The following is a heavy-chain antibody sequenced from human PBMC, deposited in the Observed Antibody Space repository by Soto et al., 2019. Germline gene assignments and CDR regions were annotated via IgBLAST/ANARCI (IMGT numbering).Heavy chain of an antibody. CDR2: ISGSGDSI. Sequence: EVQLLESGGGLVQPGGSLRLSCAASGFTFSNYGMSWVRQAPGKGLEWVSSISGSGDSIYYADSVKGRFTISRDNSKNTLYLQMNSLRAEETAVYYCAKYSSSGPSAGYFDYWGQGTLSPSPQ. D-gene: IGHD6-13*01. J-gene: IGHJ4*02. CDR1: GFTFSNYG. CDR3: AKYSSSGPSAGYFDY. V-gene: IGHV3-23*01.